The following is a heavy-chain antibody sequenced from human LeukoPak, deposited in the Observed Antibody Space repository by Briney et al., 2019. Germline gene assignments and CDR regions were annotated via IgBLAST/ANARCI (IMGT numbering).Heavy chain of an antibody. CDR3: ARDLVGGAFDI. Sequence: GASVKVSCKASGYTFAAHHIHWVRQAPGQGLEWMGWISAYNGNTNYAQKLQGRVTMTTDTSTSTAYMELRSLRSDDAAVYYCARDLVGGAFDIWGQGTMVTVSS. CDR2: ISAYNGNT. J-gene: IGHJ3*02. V-gene: IGHV1-18*04. CDR1: GYTFAAHH. D-gene: IGHD3-3*01.